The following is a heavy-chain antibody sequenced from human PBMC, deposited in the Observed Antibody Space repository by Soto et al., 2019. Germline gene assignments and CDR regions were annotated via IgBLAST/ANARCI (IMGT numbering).Heavy chain of an antibody. D-gene: IGHD2-15*01. V-gene: IGHV4-34*01. CDR3: ARSGGRYQNWFDP. CDR1: GGSFSGYS. CDR2: INHSGST. J-gene: IGHJ5*02. Sequence: PSETLSLTCAVYGGSFSGYSWSWIRQPPGKGLEWIGEINHSGSTNYNPSLKSRVTISVDTSKNQFSLKLSSVTAADTAVYYCARSGGRYQNWFDPWGQGTLVTVSS.